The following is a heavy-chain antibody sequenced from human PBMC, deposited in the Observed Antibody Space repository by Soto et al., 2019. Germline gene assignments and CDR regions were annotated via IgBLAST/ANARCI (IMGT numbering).Heavy chain of an antibody. D-gene: IGHD2-15*01. CDR1: GFTFSSYA. CDR2: ISYDGSNK. J-gene: IGHJ4*02. V-gene: IGHV3-30-3*01. CDR3: ARVPSSSGRAHFDY. Sequence: QVQLVESGGGVVQPGSSLRLSCAASGFTFSSYAMHWVRQAPGKGLEWVAVISYDGSNKYYADSVKGRFTISRDNSKNTLYLQMNSLRAEDTAVYYCARVPSSSGRAHFDYWDQGTLVTVSS.